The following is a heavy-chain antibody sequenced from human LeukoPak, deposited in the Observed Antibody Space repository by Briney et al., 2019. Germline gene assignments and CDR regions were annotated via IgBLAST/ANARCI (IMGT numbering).Heavy chain of an antibody. J-gene: IGHJ3*02. Sequence: PGGSLRLSCAASGFTFSSYGMHWVRQAPGKGLEWVAVISYDGSNKYYADSVKGRFTISRDNSKNTLYLQMNSLRAEDTAVYYCAKVEGAFDIWGQGTMVTVSS. V-gene: IGHV3-30*18. CDR2: ISYDGSNK. CDR3: AKVEGAFDI. CDR1: GFTFSSYG.